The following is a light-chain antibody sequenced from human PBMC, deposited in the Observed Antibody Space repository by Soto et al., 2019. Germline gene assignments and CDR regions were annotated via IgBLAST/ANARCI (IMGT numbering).Light chain of an antibody. CDR1: QFVSNR. Sequence: DIVVTQSPATLSASPGERVTLSCRASQFVSNRLAWYQRRPGQVPRLLIYDTSTRAPGISARFSGSGSGTEFTLTISSLQSEDFAVYYCQEYIQWPPGMFGPGTKVDIK. CDR3: QEYIQWPPGM. J-gene: IGKJ1*01. V-gene: IGKV3-15*01. CDR2: DTS.